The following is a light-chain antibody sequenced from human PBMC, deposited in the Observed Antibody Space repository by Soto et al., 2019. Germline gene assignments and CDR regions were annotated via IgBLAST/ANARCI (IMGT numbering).Light chain of an antibody. V-gene: IGLV2-14*01. CDR2: DVI. Sequence: QSALTQPASVSGSPGQSITISCTGTSSDVGGYNYVSWYQQHPGKAPKLMIFDVINRPSGVSNRFSGSKSGNTASLTISGLQAEDEAYYYCSSYTTGSTLFGGGTKLTVL. CDR1: SSDVGGYNY. CDR3: SSYTTGSTL. J-gene: IGLJ2*01.